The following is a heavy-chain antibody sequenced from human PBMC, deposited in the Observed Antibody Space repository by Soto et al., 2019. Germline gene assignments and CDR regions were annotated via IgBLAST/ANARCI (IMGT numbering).Heavy chain of an antibody. CDR1: GFPFSKYR. CDR3: ARLGGSGGDSIEH. V-gene: IGHV3-33*01. J-gene: IGHJ4*02. CDR2: IWYDGSKK. Sequence: QVQLVESGGGVVQPGRSLRLSCAASGFPFSKYRMHWVRQAPGKGLEWVAIIWYDGSKKYYGDSVKGRFTISRDNSKDTLFLQMNSLRADDTAMYYCARLGGSGGDSIEHWGQGTLVTVSS. D-gene: IGHD3-10*01.